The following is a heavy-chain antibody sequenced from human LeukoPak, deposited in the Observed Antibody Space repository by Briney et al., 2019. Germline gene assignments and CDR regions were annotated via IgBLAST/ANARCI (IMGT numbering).Heavy chain of an antibody. V-gene: IGHV3-53*01. CDR3: ARDAIPQGYSYGHGY. CDR1: GFTVSSNY. J-gene: IGHJ4*02. D-gene: IGHD5-18*01. CDR2: IYSGGST. Sequence: GGSLRLSCAASGFTVSSNYMSWVRQAPGKGLEWVSDIYSGGSTYYADAVKVRFTISRDNSKNTLYLQMNSLRDEDTAVYYCARDAIPQGYSYGHGYWGQGTLVTLSS.